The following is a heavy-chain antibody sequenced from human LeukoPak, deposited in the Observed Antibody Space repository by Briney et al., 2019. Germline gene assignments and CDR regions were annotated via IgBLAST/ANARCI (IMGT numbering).Heavy chain of an antibody. CDR3: ARGRRTYYYGSGSYQVTYYYYYMDV. CDR1: GFTFSSYS. J-gene: IGHJ6*03. V-gene: IGHV4-34*01. CDR2: INHSGST. D-gene: IGHD3-10*01. Sequence: PGGSLRLSCAASGFTFSSYSMNWVRQPPGKGLEWIGEINHSGSTNYNPSLKSRVTISVDTSKNQFSLKLSSVTAADTAVYYCARGRRTYYYGSGSYQVTYYYYYMDVWGKGTTVTVSS.